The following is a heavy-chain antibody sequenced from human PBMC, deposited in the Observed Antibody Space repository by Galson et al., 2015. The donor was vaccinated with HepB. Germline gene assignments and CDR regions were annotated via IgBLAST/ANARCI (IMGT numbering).Heavy chain of an antibody. D-gene: IGHD3-22*01. J-gene: IGHJ5*02. V-gene: IGHV1-18*01. CDR2: ISAYNGNT. CDR3: ARDTADSSGYYLPFDP. CDR1: GYTFTSYG. Sequence: SVKVSCKASGYTFTSYGISWVRQAPGQGLEWMGWISAYNGNTNYAQKLQGRVTMTTDTSTSTAYMELRSLRSDDTAVYYCARDTADSSGYYLPFDPWGQGTLVTVSS.